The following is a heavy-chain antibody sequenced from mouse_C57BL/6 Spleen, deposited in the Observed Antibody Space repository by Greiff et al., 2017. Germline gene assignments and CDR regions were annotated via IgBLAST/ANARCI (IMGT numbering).Heavy chain of an antibody. Sequence: VQLQQSGAELARPGASVKLSCKASGYTFTSSGISWVKQRTGQGLEWIGEIYPRSGNTYYNEKFKGKATLTADKSSSTAYMELRSLTSEDSAVYFCARYGNPDYDAMDYWGQGTSVTVSS. D-gene: IGHD2-1*01. J-gene: IGHJ4*01. CDR3: ARYGNPDYDAMDY. V-gene: IGHV1-81*01. CDR2: IYPRSGNT. CDR1: GYTFTSSG.